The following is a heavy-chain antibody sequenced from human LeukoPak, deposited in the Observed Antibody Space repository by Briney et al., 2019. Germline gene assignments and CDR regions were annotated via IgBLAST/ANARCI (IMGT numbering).Heavy chain of an antibody. J-gene: IGHJ5*02. CDR2: IIPIFGTA. D-gene: IGHD4-11*01. V-gene: IGHV1-69*13. CDR1: GGTFSSYA. CDR3: ARGDYSNYPDWFDP. Sequence: ASVKVSCKASGGTFSSYAISWVRQAPGQGLEWMGGIIPIFGTANYAQKFQGRVTITADESTSTAYMELSSLRSEDTAVYYCARGDYSNYPDWFDPWGRGTLVTVSS.